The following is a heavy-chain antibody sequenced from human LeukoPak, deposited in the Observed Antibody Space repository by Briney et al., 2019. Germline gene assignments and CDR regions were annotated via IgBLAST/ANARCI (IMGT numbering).Heavy chain of an antibody. J-gene: IGHJ5*02. D-gene: IGHD2-15*01. CDR3: ARDLGGILNWFDP. V-gene: IGHV1-2*02. Sequence: ASVKVSCKASGYTFTSYGISWVRQAPGQGLEWMGWINPNSGGTNYAQKFQGRVTMTRDTSISTAYMELSRLRSDDTAVYYCARDLGGILNWFDPWGQGTLVTVSS. CDR2: INPNSGGT. CDR1: GYTFTSYG.